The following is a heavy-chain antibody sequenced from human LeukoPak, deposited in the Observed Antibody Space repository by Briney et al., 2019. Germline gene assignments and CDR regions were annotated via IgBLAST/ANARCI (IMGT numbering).Heavy chain of an antibody. CDR3: AKDGGRWQQLGSWFDC. J-gene: IGHJ4*02. CDR1: GFTFTTYA. D-gene: IGHD5-24*01. V-gene: IGHV3-23*01. Sequence: GRSLRLSCAASGFTFTTYAMSGVRQAPGKGLEWGSAISFGGGSSTYYADSVKGRFTISRNNSKNTVYLQMDSLRDEDTAVYYWAKDGGRWQQLGSWFDCGGQGNLVTVSA. CDR2: ISFGGGSST.